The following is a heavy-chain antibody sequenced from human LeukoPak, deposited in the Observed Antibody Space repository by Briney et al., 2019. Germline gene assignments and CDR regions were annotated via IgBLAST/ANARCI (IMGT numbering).Heavy chain of an antibody. Sequence: ASVKVSCKASGYTFTNYGISWVRQAPGQGLEWMGWISAYNGNTNYVQKLQGRVTMTTDTSTSTAYMELRSLRSDDTAVFYCARVDLSRWSRTYFNYWGQGTLVTVSS. V-gene: IGHV1-18*01. CDR2: ISAYNGNT. J-gene: IGHJ4*02. D-gene: IGHD6-19*01. CDR1: GYTFTNYG. CDR3: ARVDLSRWSRTYFNY.